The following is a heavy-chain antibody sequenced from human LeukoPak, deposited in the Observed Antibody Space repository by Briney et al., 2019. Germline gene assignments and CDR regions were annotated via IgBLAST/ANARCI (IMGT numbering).Heavy chain of an antibody. D-gene: IGHD4-17*01. J-gene: IGHJ4*02. CDR3: ARVAEDYGDYELDY. Sequence: KSSETLSLTCAVYGGSFSGYYWSWIRQPPGKGPEWIGYIYYSGSTNYNPSLKSRVTISVATSKNQFSLKLSSVTAADTAVYYCARVAEDYGDYELDYWGQGTLVTVSS. CDR2: IYYSGST. CDR1: GGSFSGYY. V-gene: IGHV4-59*01.